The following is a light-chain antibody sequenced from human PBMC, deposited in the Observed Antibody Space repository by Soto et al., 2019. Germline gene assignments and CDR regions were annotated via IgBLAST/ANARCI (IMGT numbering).Light chain of an antibody. Sequence: DIQMTQSPSSLSASVGDRVTITCRSSQSVSGYLNWYQQKPGKAPNLLISSATTLQSGVPSRFSGSGSGTEFTLTISSLQPEDFATYYCQQSYSDFRTFGQGTKVEVK. J-gene: IGKJ1*01. CDR1: QSVSGY. CDR2: SAT. CDR3: QQSYSDFRT. V-gene: IGKV1-39*01.